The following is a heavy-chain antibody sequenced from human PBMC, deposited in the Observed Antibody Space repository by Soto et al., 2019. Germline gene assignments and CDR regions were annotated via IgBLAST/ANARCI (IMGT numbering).Heavy chain of an antibody. Sequence: EVHLVESGGGLVQPGGSLRLSCAASGFTFSSYWMSWVRQAPGQGLEWVANIKQDGSEKYYVDSVKSRFTISRDNAKNSLYLQMNSLRAEDTAVYYCARAGKESELPTEFGYWGQGTLVTVSS. CDR2: IKQDGSEK. V-gene: IGHV3-7*01. D-gene: IGHD1-26*01. J-gene: IGHJ4*02. CDR3: ARAGKESELPTEFGY. CDR1: GFTFSSYW.